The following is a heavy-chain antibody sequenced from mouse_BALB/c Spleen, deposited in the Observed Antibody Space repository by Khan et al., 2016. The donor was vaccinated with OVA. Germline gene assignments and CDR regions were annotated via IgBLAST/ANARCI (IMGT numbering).Heavy chain of an antibody. J-gene: IGHJ4*01. Sequence: VQLKQSGGGLVQPGGSRKLSCVASGFTFSSFGMHWVRQAPEKGLEWVAYITSGSTTIYYADTVKGRFTISRDNPKNTLFLQMTSLRSEDTAMYYCARDGNYYPFYAMDYWGQGTSVTVSS. CDR1: GFTFSSFG. CDR3: ARDGNYYPFYAMDY. V-gene: IGHV5-17*02. CDR2: ITSGSTTI. D-gene: IGHD2-1*01.